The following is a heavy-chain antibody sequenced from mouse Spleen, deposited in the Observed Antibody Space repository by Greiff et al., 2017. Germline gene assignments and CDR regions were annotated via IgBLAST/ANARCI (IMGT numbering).Heavy chain of an antibody. CDR3: ARASGDWYFDV. CDR2: IHPNSGST. D-gene: IGHD4-1*01. J-gene: IGHJ1*01. CDR1: GYTFTSYW. V-gene: IGHV1-64*01. Sequence: QVQLKQPGAELVKPGASVKLSCKASGYTFTSYWMHWVKQRPGQGLEWIGMIHPNSGSTNYNEKFKSKATLTVDKSSSTAYMQLSSLTSEDSAVYYCARASGDWYFDVWGAGTTVTVSS.